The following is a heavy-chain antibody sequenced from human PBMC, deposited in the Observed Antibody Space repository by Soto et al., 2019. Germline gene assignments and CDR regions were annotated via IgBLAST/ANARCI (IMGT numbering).Heavy chain of an antibody. CDR3: ARVDSSGSYFDS. CDR1: GGSIISGGYS. CDR2: IYYTGST. J-gene: IGHJ4*02. Sequence: PSETLSLTCAVSGGSIISGGYSWSWIRQPPGKGLEWIGYIYYTGSTNYNPSLKSRVTLSADTSKNQFSLKLSSVTAADTAMYYWARVDSSGSYFDSWGQGTLVTVSS. V-gene: IGHV4-61*08. D-gene: IGHD3-22*01.